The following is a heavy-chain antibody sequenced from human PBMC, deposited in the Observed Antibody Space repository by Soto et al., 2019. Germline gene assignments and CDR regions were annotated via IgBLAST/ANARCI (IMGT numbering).Heavy chain of an antibody. D-gene: IGHD2-21*02. J-gene: IGHJ4*02. Sequence: PGGSLRLSWVVSGVTFSSNHVNRVLQAPGKGLEWISYISSTYEIWYADSVKGRFTISRDNGRNSLFLQMSSLRDEDTAVYYCARDRDWAFDYWGLGTLVTVSS. V-gene: IGHV3-48*02. CDR1: GVTFSSNH. CDR2: ISSTYEI. CDR3: ARDRDWAFDY.